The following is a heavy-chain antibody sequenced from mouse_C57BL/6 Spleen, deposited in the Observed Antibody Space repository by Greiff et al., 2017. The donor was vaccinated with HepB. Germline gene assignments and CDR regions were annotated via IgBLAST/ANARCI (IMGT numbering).Heavy chain of an antibody. D-gene: IGHD2-1*01. V-gene: IGHV5-4*01. CDR1: GFTFSSYA. Sequence: EVQVVESGGGLVKPGGSLKLSCAASGFTFSSYAMSWVRQTPEKRLEWVATISDGGSYTYYPDNVKGRFTISRDNAKNNLYLQMSHLKSEDTAMYYCARDRRNYHTYYFDYWGQGTTLTVSS. CDR3: ARDRRNYHTYYFDY. J-gene: IGHJ2*01. CDR2: ISDGGSYT.